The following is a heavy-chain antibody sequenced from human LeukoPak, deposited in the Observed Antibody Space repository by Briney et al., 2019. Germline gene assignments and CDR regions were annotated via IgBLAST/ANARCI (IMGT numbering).Heavy chain of an antibody. Sequence: VASVKVSCKASGYTFTSYYMHCVRQAPGQGLEWMGIINPSGGSTSYAQKFQGRVTMTRDMSTSTVYMELSSLRSEDTAVYYCARDFRGVVVAANPATSNWFDPWGQGTLVTVSS. D-gene: IGHD2-15*01. CDR2: INPSGGST. J-gene: IGHJ5*02. CDR1: GYTFTSYY. CDR3: ARDFRGVVVAANPATSNWFDP. V-gene: IGHV1-46*01.